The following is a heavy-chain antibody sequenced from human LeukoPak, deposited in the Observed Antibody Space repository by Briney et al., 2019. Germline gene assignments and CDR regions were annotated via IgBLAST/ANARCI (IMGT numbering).Heavy chain of an antibody. CDR2: IKQDESEK. D-gene: IGHD3-22*01. Sequence: PGGSLRLSCAASGFTFRNYCMTWVREVPGKGLEWVSSIKQDESEKYFLDSVKGRVTISRDNAENSLYLQMNSLRAEDTAVYYCARVYYQDSGTSYRHLDYWGQGTLVTVSS. V-gene: IGHV3-7*01. CDR3: ARVYYQDSGTSYRHLDY. J-gene: IGHJ4*02. CDR1: GFTFRNYC.